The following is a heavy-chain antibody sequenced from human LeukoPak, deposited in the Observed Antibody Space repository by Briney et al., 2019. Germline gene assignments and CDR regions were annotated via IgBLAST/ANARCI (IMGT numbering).Heavy chain of an antibody. D-gene: IGHD6-13*01. Sequence: PETLPLTCTVSGGSISNYYWSWIRQPPGKGLEWIGYIYYSGSTNYNPSLKSRVTISVDTSKNQLSLKLSSVTAADTAVYYCARDSNRYYYWGQGTLVTVSS. CDR3: ARDSNRYYY. CDR1: GGSISNYY. V-gene: IGHV4-59*01. CDR2: IYYSGST. J-gene: IGHJ4*02.